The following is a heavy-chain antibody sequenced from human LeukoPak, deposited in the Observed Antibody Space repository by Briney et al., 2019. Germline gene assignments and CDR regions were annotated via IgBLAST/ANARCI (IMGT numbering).Heavy chain of an antibody. CDR1: GFTFRSYA. CDR2: IKQDGSEK. V-gene: IGHV3-7*01. Sequence: GGSLRLSCAASGFTFRSYAMSWVRQAPGKGLEWVANIKQDGSEKYYVDSVKGRFTISRDNAKNSLYLQMNSLRAEDTALYYCAKGTYSAYNSGCAYWGQGTLVTVSS. CDR3: AKGTYSAYNSGCAY. D-gene: IGHD5-12*01. J-gene: IGHJ4*02.